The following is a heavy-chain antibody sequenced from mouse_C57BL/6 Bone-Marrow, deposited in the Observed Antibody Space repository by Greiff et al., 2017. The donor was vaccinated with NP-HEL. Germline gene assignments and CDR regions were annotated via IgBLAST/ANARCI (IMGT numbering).Heavy chain of an antibody. CDR1: GYTFTDYY. J-gene: IGHJ2*01. CDR2: IYPGSGNT. D-gene: IGHD2-3*01. CDR3: GTYDYLDY. V-gene: IGHV1-76*01. Sequence: VQLKESGAELVRPGASVKLSCKASGYTFTDYYINWVKQRPGQGLEWIARIYPGSGNTYYNEKFKGKATLTAEKSSSTAYMQLSSLTSEDSAVYFCGTYDYLDYWGQGTTLTVSS.